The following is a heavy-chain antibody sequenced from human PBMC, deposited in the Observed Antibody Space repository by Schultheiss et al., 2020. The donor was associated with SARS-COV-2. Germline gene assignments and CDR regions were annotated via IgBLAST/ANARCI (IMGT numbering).Heavy chain of an antibody. J-gene: IGHJ4*02. D-gene: IGHD6-13*01. CDR2: ISGYNGDT. Sequence: ASVKVSCKASGYTFTSYYMHWVRQAPGQGLEWMGWISGYNGDTHYAQKLQGRVTMTTDTSTTTAYMELRSLRSDDTAVYYCAREGRYSSSWYNYWGQGTLVTVSS. V-gene: IGHV1-18*04. CDR3: AREGRYSSSWYNY. CDR1: GYTFTSYY.